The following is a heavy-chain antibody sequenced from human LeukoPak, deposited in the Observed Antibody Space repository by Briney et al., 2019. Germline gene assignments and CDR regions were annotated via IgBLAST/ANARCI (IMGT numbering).Heavy chain of an antibody. CDR3: ARLVVPPGNRGWYYEH. CDR1: GFIFSNYW. Sequence: GGSLRLSCAASGFIFSNYWMSWVRQGPGEGLEWVDNINQGGSEKYYVDSVKGRFSISRDNAKNSLDLQMNSLRVGDTAIYYCARLVVPPGNRGWYYEHWGQGTLVTVSS. J-gene: IGHJ4*02. D-gene: IGHD2-2*01. V-gene: IGHV3-7*03. CDR2: INQGGSEK.